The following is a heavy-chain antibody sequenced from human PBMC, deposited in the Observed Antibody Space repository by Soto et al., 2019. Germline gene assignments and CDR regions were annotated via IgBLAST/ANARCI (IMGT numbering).Heavy chain of an antibody. CDR1: GYSLTSYW. CDR3: AGNYYDSSGYPGN. J-gene: IGHJ3*01. V-gene: IGHV5-10-1*01. D-gene: IGHD3-22*01. Sequence: PGGSLKSACSGAGYSLTSYWISWVRQMPWKGLEWMGRIDPSDSYTTYIPSFQGHVTISADKSISTAYLQWSSLKASDTAMYYCAGNYYDSSGYPGNWGQGTMVTVSS. CDR2: IDPSDSYT.